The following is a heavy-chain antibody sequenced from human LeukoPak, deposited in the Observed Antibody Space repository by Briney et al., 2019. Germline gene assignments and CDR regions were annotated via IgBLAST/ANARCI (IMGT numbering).Heavy chain of an antibody. CDR2: IYYSGST. J-gene: IGHJ5*02. Sequence: SETLSLTCTFSGAFIRSGDYYWSWIRQPPGKGLEWIGSIYYSGSTFHYNPSLRSRVAISIDTSKDQFSLSLSSVTAADTAVYYCASTNCSRSSCFGANWFDPWGQGTLVTVSS. CDR1: GAFIRSGDYY. CDR3: ASTNCSRSSCFGANWFDP. D-gene: IGHD2-2*01. V-gene: IGHV4-30-4*08.